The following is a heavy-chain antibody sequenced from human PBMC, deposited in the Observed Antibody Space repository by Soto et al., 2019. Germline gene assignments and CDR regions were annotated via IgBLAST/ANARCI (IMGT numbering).Heavy chain of an antibody. CDR1: GFTFGIYA. CDR3: GREWCSATTCYNYFDS. V-gene: IGHV3-64*01. Sequence: GGSLRLSCAASGFTFGIYAMHWVRQAPGKGLEYLSGISSNGGSTYHANSVKGRFTISRDNSKNTLYLQMGSLRAEDMAVYFCGREWCSATTCYNYFDSWGQGTLVTVSS. D-gene: IGHD2-2*01. J-gene: IGHJ4*02. CDR2: ISSNGGST.